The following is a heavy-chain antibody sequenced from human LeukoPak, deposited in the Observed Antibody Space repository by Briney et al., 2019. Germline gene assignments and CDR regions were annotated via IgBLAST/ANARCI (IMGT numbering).Heavy chain of an antibody. D-gene: IGHD1-26*01. J-gene: IGHJ4*02. CDR3: ASQKWELPYYFDY. CDR1: DGSFSGYYY. CDR2: IYYSGST. Sequence: PSETLSLTCAVYDGSFSGYYYWSWIRQPPGKGLEWIGYIYYSGSTYYNPSLKSRVTISVDTSKNQFSLKLSSVTAANTAVYYCASQKWELPYYFDYWGQGTLVTVSS. V-gene: IGHV4-30-4*08.